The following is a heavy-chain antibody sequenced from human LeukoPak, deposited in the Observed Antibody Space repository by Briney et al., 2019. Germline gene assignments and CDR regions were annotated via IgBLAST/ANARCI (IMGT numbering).Heavy chain of an antibody. Sequence: GGSLRLSCAASGFTFSSYAMHWVRQAPGKGLEWVAVISYDGSNKYYADSVKGRFTISRDNSKNTLYLQMNSLRAEDTAVYYCARDDSGSGPFDYWGQGTLVTVST. CDR3: ARDDSGSGPFDY. CDR2: ISYDGSNK. J-gene: IGHJ4*02. V-gene: IGHV3-30*04. CDR1: GFTFSSYA. D-gene: IGHD1-26*01.